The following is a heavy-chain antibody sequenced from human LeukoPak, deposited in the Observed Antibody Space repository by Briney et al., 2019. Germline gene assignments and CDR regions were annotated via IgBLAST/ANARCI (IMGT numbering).Heavy chain of an antibody. J-gene: IGHJ4*02. CDR1: SFTVSSSY. CDR3: ARLPSGDY. Sequence: GGSLRLSCAASSFTVSSSYMTWVRQAPGKGLEWVSIIYSGGSTYYADSVMGRFTISRDISKNTLYLQMNSLRAEDTAVYYCARLPSGDYWGQGTLVTVSS. D-gene: IGHD3-10*01. V-gene: IGHV3-66*04. CDR2: IYSGGST.